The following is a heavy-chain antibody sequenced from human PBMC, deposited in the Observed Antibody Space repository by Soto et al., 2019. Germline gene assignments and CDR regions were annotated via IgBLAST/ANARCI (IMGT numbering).Heavy chain of an antibody. Sequence: GGSLRLSCAASGFTVSSNYMSWVRQAPGKGLEWVSVIYSGGSTYYADSVKGRFTISRDNSKNTLYLQMNSLRAEDTAVYYCARDWGQRNGYPPYGMDVWGQGTTVTVSS. CDR2: IYSGGST. CDR3: ARDWGQRNGYPPYGMDV. J-gene: IGHJ6*02. V-gene: IGHV3-53*01. D-gene: IGHD5-18*01. CDR1: GFTVSSNY.